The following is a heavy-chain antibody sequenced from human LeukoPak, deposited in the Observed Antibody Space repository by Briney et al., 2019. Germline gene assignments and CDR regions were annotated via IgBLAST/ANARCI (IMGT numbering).Heavy chain of an antibody. CDR3: ARGPRSSTAWYYFDY. V-gene: IGHV3-48*03. D-gene: IGHD2-2*01. J-gene: IGHJ4*02. CDR1: GFTFSSYE. Sequence: PGGSLRLSCAASGFTFSSYEMNWVRQAPGKGLEWVSYISSSGSTIYYADSVKGRFTISRDNAKNSLYLQMNSLRAEDTAVYYCARGPRSSTAWYYFDYWGQGTLVTVSS. CDR2: ISSSGSTI.